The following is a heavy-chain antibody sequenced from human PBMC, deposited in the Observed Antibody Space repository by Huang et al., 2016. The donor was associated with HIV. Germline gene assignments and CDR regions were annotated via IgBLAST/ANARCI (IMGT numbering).Heavy chain of an antibody. D-gene: IGHD1-7*01. CDR3: ATKTGAMDI. CDR1: TFSFGAYW. V-gene: IGHV3-7*01. CDR2: IKQDESEK. Sequence: VESGGRLVQPGGSIRLSCVGSTFSFGAYWMSWVRQTPGKGLEWVANIKQDESEKYYVEAVKCRFNISRDNAKKILFLQMDNVRVEDTATYYCATKTGAMDIWGQGTAVTVS. J-gene: IGHJ6*02.